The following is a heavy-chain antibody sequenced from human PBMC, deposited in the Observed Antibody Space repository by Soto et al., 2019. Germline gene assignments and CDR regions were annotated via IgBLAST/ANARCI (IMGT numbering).Heavy chain of an antibody. D-gene: IGHD3-10*01. Sequence: GGSLRLSCVASGFTFSSYAMSWVRQAPGKGLEWVSAISGSGGSTYYADSVKGRFTTSRDNSKNTLYLQMNSLRAEDTAVYYCAKVAAFKEYYYGSGSFYYYYMDVWGKGTTVTVSS. J-gene: IGHJ6*03. CDR1: GFTFSSYA. CDR2: ISGSGGST. CDR3: AKVAAFKEYYYGSGSFYYYYMDV. V-gene: IGHV3-23*01.